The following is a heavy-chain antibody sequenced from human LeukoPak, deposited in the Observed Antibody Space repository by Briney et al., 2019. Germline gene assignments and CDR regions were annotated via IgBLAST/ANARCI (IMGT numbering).Heavy chain of an antibody. CDR3: ARAQEGYYDSSGYPDY. J-gene: IGHJ4*02. CDR1: GFTFSSYA. Sequence: GGSLRLSCAASGFTFSSYAMHWVRQAPGKGLEWVAVISYDGSNKYYADSVKGRFTISRDNSKNTLYLQMNSLRAEDTAVYYCARAQEGYYDSSGYPDYWGQGTLVTVSS. V-gene: IGHV3-30*04. CDR2: ISYDGSNK. D-gene: IGHD3-22*01.